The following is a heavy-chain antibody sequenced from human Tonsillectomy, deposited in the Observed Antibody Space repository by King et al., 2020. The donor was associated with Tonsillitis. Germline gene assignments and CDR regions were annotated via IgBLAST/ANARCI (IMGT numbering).Heavy chain of an antibody. Sequence: VQLQESGPGLVKPSETLSLTCTVSGGSISSYYWSWIRQPPGKGLEWIGYIYYSGSTNYNPSLQSRVTISVDTSKNQFSLKLSSVTAADTAVYYCASSTMTYSTSDAFDIWGQGTMVTVSS. CDR2: IYYSGST. CDR3: ASSTMTYSTSDAFDI. D-gene: IGHD3-22*01. J-gene: IGHJ3*02. CDR1: GGSISSYY. V-gene: IGHV4-59*01.